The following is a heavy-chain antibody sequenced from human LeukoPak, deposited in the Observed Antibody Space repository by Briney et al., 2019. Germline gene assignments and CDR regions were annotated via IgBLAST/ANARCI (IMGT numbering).Heavy chain of an antibody. CDR2: IYYSGST. D-gene: IGHD6-13*01. V-gene: IGHV4-39*07. J-gene: IGHJ4*02. CDR1: GGSISSSSYY. Sequence: SETLSLTCTVSGGSISSSSYYWGWIRQPPGKGLEWIGSIYYSGSTNYNPSLKSRVTISVDTSKNQFSLKLSSVTAADTAVYYCARLGYSSSWADYWGQGTLVTVSS. CDR3: ARLGYSSSWADY.